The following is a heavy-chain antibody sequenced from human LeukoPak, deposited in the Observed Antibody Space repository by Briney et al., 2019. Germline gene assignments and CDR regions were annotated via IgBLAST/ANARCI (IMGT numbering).Heavy chain of an antibody. J-gene: IGHJ6*02. V-gene: IGHV3-23*01. CDR3: AKGPRSPLLWFGELSDYYYYGMDV. Sequence: PGGSLRLSCAASGFTFSSYAMSWVRQAPGKGLEWVSAISGSGGGTYYADSVKGRFTISRDNSKNTLYLQMNSLRAEDTAVYYCAKGPRSPLLWFGELSDYYYYGMDVWGQGTTVTVSS. CDR2: ISGSGGGT. D-gene: IGHD3-10*01. CDR1: GFTFSSYA.